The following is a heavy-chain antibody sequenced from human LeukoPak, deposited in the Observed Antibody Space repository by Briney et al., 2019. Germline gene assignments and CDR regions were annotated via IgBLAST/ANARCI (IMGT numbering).Heavy chain of an antibody. Sequence: SETLSLTCSVSGGSINSYYWTWIRQPPGKRLEWIGHIYYSGSTNYNPSLKSRVTISVDTPKNQFSLKLSSVTAADTAVYYCASRSSIWSGYQDTLYYFDSWGQGTLVTVSS. CDR2: IYYSGST. V-gene: IGHV4-59*01. J-gene: IGHJ4*02. CDR3: ASRSSIWSGYQDTLYYFDS. CDR1: GGSINSYY. D-gene: IGHD3-3*01.